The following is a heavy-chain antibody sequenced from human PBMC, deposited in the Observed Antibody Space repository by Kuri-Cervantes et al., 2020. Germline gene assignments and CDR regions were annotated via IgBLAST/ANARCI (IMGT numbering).Heavy chain of an antibody. V-gene: IGHV3-74*01. CDR1: GFTFSSYW. D-gene: IGHD5-18*01. CDR3: ARRTAMVNGFDY. J-gene: IGHJ4*02. Sequence: GESLKISCAASGFTFSSYWIHWVRQAPGKGLVWVSRINSDGSSTSYADSVKGRFTISRDNAKNTLYLQMNSLRAEDTAVYYCARRTAMVNGFDYWGQGTLVTVSS. CDR2: INSDGSST.